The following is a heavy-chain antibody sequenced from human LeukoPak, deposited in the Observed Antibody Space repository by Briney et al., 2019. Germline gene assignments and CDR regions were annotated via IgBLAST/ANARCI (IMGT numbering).Heavy chain of an antibody. CDR3: ARGSGAALWTYYYYGMDV. V-gene: IGHV1-2*02. CDR1: GYTFTSYY. Sequence: ASVKVSCKASGYTFTSYYMHWVRQAPGQGLEWMGWINPNSGGTNYAQKFQGRVTMTRDTSISTAYMELSRLRSDDTAVYYCARGSGAALWTYYYYGMDVWGQGTTVTVSS. CDR2: INPNSGGT. J-gene: IGHJ6*02. D-gene: IGHD2-15*01.